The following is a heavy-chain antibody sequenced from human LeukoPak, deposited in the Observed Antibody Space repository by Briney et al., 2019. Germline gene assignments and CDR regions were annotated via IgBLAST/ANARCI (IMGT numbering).Heavy chain of an antibody. CDR3: ARLPYCGGDCYPNWFDP. J-gene: IGHJ5*02. CDR1: GYSFTSDW. D-gene: IGHD2-21*02. Sequence: GESLKISCKSSGYSFTSDWIGWVRQMPGKGRGLMGIIYPGNSDTRYSPSFQGQVTISADKSISTAYLQWNSLKASDTAMYYCARLPYCGGDCYPNWFDPWGQGTLVTVSS. V-gene: IGHV5-51*01. CDR2: IYPGNSDT.